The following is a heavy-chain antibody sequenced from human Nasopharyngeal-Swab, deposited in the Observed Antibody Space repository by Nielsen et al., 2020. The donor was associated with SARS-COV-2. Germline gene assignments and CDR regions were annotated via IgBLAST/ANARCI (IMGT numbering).Heavy chain of an antibody. D-gene: IGHD4-23*01. J-gene: IGHJ3*02. V-gene: IGHV4-30-4*01. Sequence: SETLSLTCTVSGASINSRDYYWSWIRQPPGKGLEWIGYIYYSGSTYYDPSLKSRVTISMDTSKNHFSLNMTSLSAADTAVYYCARDTNYGGESLSGTFDIWGQGTMVTVSS. CDR3: ARDTNYGGESLSGTFDI. CDR1: GASINSRDYY. CDR2: IYYSGST.